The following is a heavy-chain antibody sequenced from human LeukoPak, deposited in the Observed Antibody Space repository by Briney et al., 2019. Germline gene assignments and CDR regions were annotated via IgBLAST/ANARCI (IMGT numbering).Heavy chain of an antibody. Sequence: PGGSLRLSCAASGFTFSSYAMSWVRQAPGKGLEWVSAISGSGGSTYYAGSVKGRFTISRDNSKNTLYLQMNSLRAEDTAVYYCAKDPPIVVVPAADYFDYWGQGTLVTVSS. CDR3: AKDPPIVVVPAADYFDY. V-gene: IGHV3-23*01. CDR1: GFTFSSYA. CDR2: ISGSGGST. D-gene: IGHD2-2*01. J-gene: IGHJ4*02.